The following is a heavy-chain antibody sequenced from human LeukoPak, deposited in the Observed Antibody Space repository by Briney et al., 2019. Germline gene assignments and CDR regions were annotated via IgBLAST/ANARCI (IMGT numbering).Heavy chain of an antibody. V-gene: IGHV3-33*01. CDR1: GFTFHTHG. D-gene: IGHD4-23*01. Sequence: GGSLRLSCVASGFTFHTHGIHWVRQAPGKGLEWVALIWYDGSNEYYAHSVKGRFTISRANSKNTLYLQMNSLRAEDTAIYYCARDYSSGNEGQDYWGQGTLVTVSS. J-gene: IGHJ4*02. CDR3: ARDYSSGNEGQDY. CDR2: IWYDGSNE.